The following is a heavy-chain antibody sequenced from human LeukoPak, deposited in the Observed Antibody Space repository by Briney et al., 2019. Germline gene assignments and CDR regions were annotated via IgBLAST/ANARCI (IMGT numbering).Heavy chain of an antibody. D-gene: IGHD3-10*01. J-gene: IGHJ4*02. CDR1: GFTFSSHG. Sequence: GGSLRLSCAASGFTFSSHGLNWVRQAPGTGLEWVSLISWDGGSTYYADSVKGRFTISRDNSKNSLYLQMNSLRAEDTALYYCAKDMAAYYYSSGNIDYWGQGTLVTVSS. CDR3: AKDMAAYYYSSGNIDY. CDR2: ISWDGGST. V-gene: IGHV3-43D*03.